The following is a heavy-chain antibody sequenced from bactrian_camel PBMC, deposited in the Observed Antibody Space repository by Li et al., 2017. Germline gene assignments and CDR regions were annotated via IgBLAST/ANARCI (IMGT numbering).Heavy chain of an antibody. V-gene: IGHV3S53*01. CDR1: GYTASSSC. CDR2: IDRDGIT. J-gene: IGHJ4*01. Sequence: HVQLVESGGGSVQAGGSLRLSCAASGYTASSSCMGWFRQAPGKEREGVAFIDRDGITSYADSAKGRFTVSKDSAKNTLYLQMNSLKPEDTAMYYCAATLEVATGSGPTVSGGLGPPHRSARALAFPTSTPDYQWIGQGTQVTVS. D-gene: IGHD1*01.